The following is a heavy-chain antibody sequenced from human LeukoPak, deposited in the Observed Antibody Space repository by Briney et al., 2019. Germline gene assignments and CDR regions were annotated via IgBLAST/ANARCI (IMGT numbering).Heavy chain of an antibody. CDR3: AKDGYSGYGYFDY. CDR2: IRFDGSNK. J-gene: IGHJ4*02. V-gene: IGHV3-30*02. CDR1: GFTFSSYG. Sequence: GGSLRLSCAASGFTFSSYGMHWVRQAPGKGLEWVAFIRFDGSNKYYADSVKGRFTISRDNSENTLYLQMNSLRAEDTAVYYCAKDGYSGYGYFDYWGQGTLVTVSS. D-gene: IGHD5-12*01.